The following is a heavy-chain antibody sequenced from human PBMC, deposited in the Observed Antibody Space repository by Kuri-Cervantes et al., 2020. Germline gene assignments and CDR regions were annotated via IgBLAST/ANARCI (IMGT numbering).Heavy chain of an antibody. Sequence: SVKVSCKASGGTFSSYAISWVRQAPGQGLEWMGGIIPIFGTANYAQKFQGRVTITADESTSTAYMELSSLRSEDTAVFYCARDPNRLVGTLRSLDYWGQGTLVTVSS. CDR2: IIPIFGTA. J-gene: IGHJ4*02. V-gene: IGHV1-69*13. CDR3: ARDPNRLVGTLRSLDY. D-gene: IGHD4-23*01. CDR1: GGTFSSYA.